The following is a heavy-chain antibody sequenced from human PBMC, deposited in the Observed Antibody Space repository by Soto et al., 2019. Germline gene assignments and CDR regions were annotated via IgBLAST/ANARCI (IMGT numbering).Heavy chain of an antibody. D-gene: IGHD6-6*01. CDR3: ARERPDGARLDP. CDR2: IYYSGST. CDR1: GGSVSSGNYY. J-gene: IGHJ5*02. V-gene: IGHV4-30-4*08. Sequence: SETLSLTCTFSGGSVSSGNYYWSWIRQPPGKGLEWIGYIYYSGSTFYNPSLKSRLTISVDTSKNQFSLKLSSVTAADTAVYYCARERPDGARLDPCGQGTLVTVSS.